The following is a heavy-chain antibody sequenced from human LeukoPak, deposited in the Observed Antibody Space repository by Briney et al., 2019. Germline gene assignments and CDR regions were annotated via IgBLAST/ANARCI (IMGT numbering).Heavy chain of an antibody. V-gene: IGHV1-69*01. CDR1: GGTFSNYA. Sequence: ASVKVSCKASGGTFSNYAISWVRQAPGQGLEWMGGIIPIFGTANYVQKFQGRVTITADESTSTAYMELSSLRSDDTAVYYCARTPSSGWTTFDYWGQGTLVTVSS. CDR3: ARTPSSGWTTFDY. CDR2: IIPIFGTA. J-gene: IGHJ4*02. D-gene: IGHD6-19*01.